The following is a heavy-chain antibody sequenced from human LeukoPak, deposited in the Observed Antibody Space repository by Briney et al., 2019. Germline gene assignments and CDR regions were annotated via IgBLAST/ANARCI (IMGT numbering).Heavy chain of an antibody. Sequence: GGSLRLSCSASGFTFRNYHMHWVRQAPGKGLEWVAFISTDGRHKTNADSVMGRFTISRDNSKNKLYLQMNGLRPEDGGVFYCARGFESGFGSWGQGSLIAVSS. CDR3: ARGFESGFGS. CDR2: ISTDGRHK. J-gene: IGHJ4*02. CDR1: GFTFRNYH. D-gene: IGHD3-9*01. V-gene: IGHV3-30*13.